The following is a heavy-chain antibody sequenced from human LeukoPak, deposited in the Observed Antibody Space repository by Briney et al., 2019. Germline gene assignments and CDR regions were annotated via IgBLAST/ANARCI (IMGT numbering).Heavy chain of an antibody. CDR2: IYYSGST. CDR3: ARGNDILTGYYNFYYFDY. Sequence: TSETLSLTCTVSGGSISSYYWSWIRQPPGKGLEWIGYIYYSGSTNYNPSLKSRVTISVDTSKNQFSLKLSSVTAADTAVYYCARGNDILTGYYNFYYFDYWGQGTLVTVSS. CDR1: GGSISSYY. J-gene: IGHJ4*02. D-gene: IGHD3-9*01. V-gene: IGHV4-59*08.